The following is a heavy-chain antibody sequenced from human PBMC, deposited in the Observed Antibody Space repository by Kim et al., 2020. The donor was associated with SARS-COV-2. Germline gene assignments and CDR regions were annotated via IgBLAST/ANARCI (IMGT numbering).Heavy chain of an antibody. D-gene: IGHD6-13*01. V-gene: IGHV3-33*01. CDR2: IWYDGSNK. Sequence: GGSLRLSCAASGFTFSSYGMHWVRQAPGKGLEWVAVIWYDGSNKYYADSVKGRFTISRDNSKNTLYLQMNSLRAEDTAVYYCARGRSVAGLYYYYGMDVWGQGTTVTVSS. J-gene: IGHJ6*02. CDR3: ARGRSVAGLYYYYGMDV. CDR1: GFTFSSYG.